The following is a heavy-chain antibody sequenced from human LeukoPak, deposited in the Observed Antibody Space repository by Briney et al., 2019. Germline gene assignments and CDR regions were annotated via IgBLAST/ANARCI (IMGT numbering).Heavy chain of an antibody. D-gene: IGHD3-3*01. Sequence: GASVNVSFKASGYTFTIYGISWVRQAPGQGLEWMGWISAYNGNTNYAQKLQGRVTMTTDTSTSTAYMELRSLRSDDTAVYYCARERWSDFWSGADYWGQGTLVTVSS. CDR2: ISAYNGNT. V-gene: IGHV1-18*01. J-gene: IGHJ4*02. CDR1: GYTFTIYG. CDR3: ARERWSDFWSGADY.